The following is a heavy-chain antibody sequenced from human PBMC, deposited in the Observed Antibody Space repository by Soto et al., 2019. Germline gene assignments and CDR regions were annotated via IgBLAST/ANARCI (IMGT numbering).Heavy chain of an antibody. CDR2: IYYSGST. CDR3: ARTGSDGTTTRSMSYYYGMDV. V-gene: IGHV4-59*01. Sequence: TLSLTCTVSGGSISSYYWSWIRQPPGKGLEWIGYIYYSGSTNYNPSLKSRVTISVDTSKNQFSLKLSSVTAADTAVYYCARTGSDGTTTRSMSYYYGMDVWGQGTTVTVSS. CDR1: GGSISSYY. J-gene: IGHJ6*02. D-gene: IGHD4-17*01.